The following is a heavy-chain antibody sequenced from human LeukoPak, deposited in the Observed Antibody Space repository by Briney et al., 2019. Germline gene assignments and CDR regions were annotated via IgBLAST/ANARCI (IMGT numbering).Heavy chain of an antibody. Sequence: PGGSLRLSCAASGFTFSSYSMNWVRQAPGKGLEWVANIKQDGSEKYYVDSVKGRFTISRDNAKNSLYLQMNSLRAEDTAVYYCARVGIAVAGTDYWGQGTLVTVSS. CDR1: GFTFSSYS. CDR2: IKQDGSEK. CDR3: ARVGIAVAGTDY. V-gene: IGHV3-7*01. J-gene: IGHJ4*02. D-gene: IGHD6-19*01.